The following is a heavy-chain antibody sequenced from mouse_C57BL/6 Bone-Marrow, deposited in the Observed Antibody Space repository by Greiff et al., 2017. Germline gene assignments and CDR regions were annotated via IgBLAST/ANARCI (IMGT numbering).Heavy chain of an antibody. CDR3: ARYGGYYFIAY. D-gene: IGHD2-3*01. CDR1: GYTFTSYW. J-gene: IGHJ3*01. V-gene: IGHV1-59*01. Sequence: QVQLQQPGAELVRPGTSVKLSCKASGYTFTSYWMHWVKQRPGQGLEWIGGIDPSDSYTNYNQKFKGKATLTVDTSSSTAYMQLSSLTSEDSAVYYCARYGGYYFIAYWGQGTLVTVSA. CDR2: IDPSDSYT.